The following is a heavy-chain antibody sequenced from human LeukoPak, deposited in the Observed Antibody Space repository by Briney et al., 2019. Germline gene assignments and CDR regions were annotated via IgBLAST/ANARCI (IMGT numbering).Heavy chain of an antibody. Sequence: SETLSLTCAVYGGSFSGYYWSWIRQPPGKGLEWIGEINHSGSTNYNPSLKSRVTISVDTSKNQFSLKLNSVTAADTAVYYCARATVSTGSNWFDPWGQGTLVTVSS. CDR1: GGSFSGYY. V-gene: IGHV4-34*01. CDR3: ARATVSTGSNWFDP. CDR2: INHSGST. D-gene: IGHD4-11*01. J-gene: IGHJ5*02.